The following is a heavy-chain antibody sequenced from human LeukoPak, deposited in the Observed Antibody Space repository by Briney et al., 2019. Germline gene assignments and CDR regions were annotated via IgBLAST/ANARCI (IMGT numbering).Heavy chain of an antibody. CDR3: ARDPSYSSSSPYFDY. CDR1: GFTFDDYA. J-gene: IGHJ4*02. Sequence: GRSLRLSCAASGFTFDDYAMHWVRQVPGKGIEWVSGISWNSGNIEYADSVKGRFTISRDNAKKSLFLQMNSLRAEDTALYYCARDPSYSSSSPYFDYWGQGVLVTVSS. V-gene: IGHV3-9*01. D-gene: IGHD6-6*01. CDR2: ISWNSGNI.